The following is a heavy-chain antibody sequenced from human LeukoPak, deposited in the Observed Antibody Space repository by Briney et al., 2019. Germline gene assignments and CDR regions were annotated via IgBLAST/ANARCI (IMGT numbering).Heavy chain of an antibody. CDR1: AFTFRNYA. Sequence: GGSLRLSCAASAFTFRNYAMSWVRQAPGKGMEWVSTISGNGVRTYHPHSVRGPFTISIATSNSTLYLHMTSLGAEDTATYYCAKDRGGYCGGGTCWGAFDVWGQGTMVTVSS. CDR2: ISGNGVRT. D-gene: IGHD2-15*01. V-gene: IGHV3-23*01. J-gene: IGHJ3*01. CDR3: AKDRGGYCGGGTCWGAFDV.